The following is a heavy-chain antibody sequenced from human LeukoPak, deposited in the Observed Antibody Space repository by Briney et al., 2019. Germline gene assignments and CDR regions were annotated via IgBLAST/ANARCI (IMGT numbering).Heavy chain of an antibody. D-gene: IGHD3-22*01. CDR2: IKPDGSEK. CDR3: AKYFYDGSGTHYFDY. CDR1: GFTFSSHW. V-gene: IGHV3-7*01. Sequence: GESLRLSCAASGFTFSSHWMSWVRQAPGKGLEWVGNIKPDGSEKYYVDSLKGRFIISRDNAKNSLYLQMNSLGAEDVAVYYCAKYFYDGSGTHYFDYWGQGTPVTVSS. J-gene: IGHJ4*02.